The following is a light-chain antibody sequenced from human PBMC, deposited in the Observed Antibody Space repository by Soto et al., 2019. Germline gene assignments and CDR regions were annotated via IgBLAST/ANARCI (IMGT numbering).Light chain of an antibody. CDR2: WAS. CDR1: QSVLYSSNNKNY. V-gene: IGKV4-1*01. Sequence: DIVMTESPDSLALSLCERASINCKSSQSVLYSSNNKNYLAWYQQKPGQPPKLLIYWASTRESGVPDRFSGSGSGTDFTLTISSLQAEDVAVYYCQQYYSTPSWTFGQGTKVDIK. J-gene: IGKJ1*01. CDR3: QQYYSTPSWT.